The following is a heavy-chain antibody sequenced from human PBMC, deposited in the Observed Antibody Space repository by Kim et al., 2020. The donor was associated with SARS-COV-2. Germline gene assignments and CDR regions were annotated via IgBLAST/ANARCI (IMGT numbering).Heavy chain of an antibody. V-gene: IGHV3-23*01. CDR1: GFTFSSYA. Sequence: GGSLRLSCAASGFTFSSYAMSWVRQAPGKGLEWVSAISGSGGSTYYADSVKGRFTISRDNSKNTLYLQMNSLRAEDTAVYYCANLPPFRSGYYKHYYYYGMDVGGQGTTVTVSS. CDR2: ISGSGGST. J-gene: IGHJ6*02. D-gene: IGHD3-3*01. CDR3: ANLPPFRSGYYKHYYYYGMDV.